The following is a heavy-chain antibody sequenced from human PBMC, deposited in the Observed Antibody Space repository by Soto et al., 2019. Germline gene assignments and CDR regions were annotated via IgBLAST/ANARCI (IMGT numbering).Heavy chain of an antibody. CDR2: ISSSSSTI. J-gene: IGHJ3*02. Sequence: PGGSLRLSCAASVFTVSSYSMNWVRQAPGKGLEWVSYISSSSSTIYYADSVKGRFTISRDNAKNSLYLQMNSLRAEDTAVYYCARGSDYYGSSGYYWGPDDAFDIWGQGTMVTVS. D-gene: IGHD3-22*01. V-gene: IGHV3-48*01. CDR3: ARGSDYYGSSGYYWGPDDAFDI. CDR1: VFTVSSYS.